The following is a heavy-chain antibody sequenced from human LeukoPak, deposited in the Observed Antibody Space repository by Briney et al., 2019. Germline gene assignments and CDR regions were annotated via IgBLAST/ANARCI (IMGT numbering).Heavy chain of an antibody. CDR2: IYPGDSDT. CDR3: ARQIGDGSGSYAFDI. CDR1: GYSFTSYW. Sequence: GESLQISCKGSGYSFTSYWIGWVRPMPGKGLEWMGIIYPGDSDTRYSPSFQGQVTISADKSISTAYLQWSSLKASDTAMYYCARQIGDGSGSYAFDIWGQGTMVTVSS. J-gene: IGHJ3*02. V-gene: IGHV5-51*01. D-gene: IGHD3-10*01.